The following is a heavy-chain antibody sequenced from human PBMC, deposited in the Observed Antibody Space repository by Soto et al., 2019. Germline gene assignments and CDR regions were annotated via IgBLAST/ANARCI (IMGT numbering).Heavy chain of an antibody. J-gene: IGHJ4*02. V-gene: IGHV4-31*03. D-gene: IGHD4-17*01. CDR1: GGSINSASYH. CDR3: ARLDYGDSAFDS. CDR2: IFYTGST. Sequence: QVQLQESGPALVQPSETLSLTCSVSGGSINSASYHWSWLRQHPGKGLEFIGYIFYTGSTYYNPSLETRVTISVDTSKNHVSLRLNAVTAADTAVYYCARLDYGDSAFDSWGRGTLVTVSS.